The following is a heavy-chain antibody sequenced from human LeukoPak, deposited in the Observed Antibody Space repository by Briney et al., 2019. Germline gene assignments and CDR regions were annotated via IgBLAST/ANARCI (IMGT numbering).Heavy chain of an antibody. D-gene: IGHD3-22*01. CDR2: INQDGSEK. Sequence: GGSLRLSCAASGFTFSIYWMSWVRQAPGKGLEWVANINQDGSEKYYVDSVKGRFTISRDNAKNSLYLQMNSLRADDTAVYYCARDRALYDSRRGYYYTEDDYWGQGTLVTVSS. V-gene: IGHV3-7*01. J-gene: IGHJ4*02. CDR3: ARDRALYDSRRGYYYTEDDY. CDR1: GFTFSIYW.